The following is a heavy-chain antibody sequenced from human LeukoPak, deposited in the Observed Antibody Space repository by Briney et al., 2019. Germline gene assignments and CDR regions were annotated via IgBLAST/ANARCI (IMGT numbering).Heavy chain of an antibody. CDR1: NASISTYY. CDR2: TSSSGNT. CDR3: ARVLTIFGVVISYGAFDI. V-gene: IGHV4-59*01. D-gene: IGHD3-3*01. Sequence: SETLSLTCTVFNASISTYYWSWIRQPPGKGLEWIGYTSSSGNTNYNPSLKSRLSISVDTSKNQFSLRLTSVTAADTAVYYCARVLTIFGVVISYGAFDIWGQGTVVTVSS. J-gene: IGHJ3*02.